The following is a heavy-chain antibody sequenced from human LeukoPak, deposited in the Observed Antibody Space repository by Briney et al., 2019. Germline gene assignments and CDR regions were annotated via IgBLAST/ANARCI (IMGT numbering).Heavy chain of an antibody. D-gene: IGHD6-13*01. CDR3: ASLSAAAGTSAVDY. V-gene: IGHV3-23*01. CDR2: IPASGPKT. J-gene: IGHJ4*02. CDR1: GFTFSSSA. Sequence: GGSLRLSCAASGFTFSSSAMGWVRRAPQKGLEWVSAIPASGPKTYYTGSVRGRFTISRDNSKNTVYLQMQSLRAEDTAVYYCASLSAAAGTSAVDYWGQGTLVTVSS.